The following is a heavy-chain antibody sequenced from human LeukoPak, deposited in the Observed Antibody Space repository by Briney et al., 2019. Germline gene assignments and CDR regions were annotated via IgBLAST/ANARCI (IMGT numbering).Heavy chain of an antibody. CDR3: AREVTTWFDP. J-gene: IGHJ5*02. CDR1: GGSISSSDYY. Sequence: PLETLSLTCTVSGGSISSSDYYWGWIRQPPGKGLEWIGSIYYSGRTYYNPSLKSRVTISVDTSKNQCSLKLSSVTAADTAVYYCAREVTTWFDPWGQGTLVTVSS. CDR2: IYYSGRT. D-gene: IGHD4-17*01. V-gene: IGHV4-39*02.